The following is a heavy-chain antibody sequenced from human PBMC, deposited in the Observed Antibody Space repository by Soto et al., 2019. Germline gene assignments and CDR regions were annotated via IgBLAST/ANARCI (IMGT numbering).Heavy chain of an antibody. CDR1: GGTFSSYT. J-gene: IGHJ4*02. Sequence: QVQLVQSGAEVKKPGSSVKVSCQASGGTFSSYTISWVRQAPGQGLEWMGRIIPILGIANYAQKFQGRVTITADKSTSTAYMELSSLRAEDTAVYYCAGVYYYGSGSPLYFDYWGQGTLVTVSS. V-gene: IGHV1-69*02. CDR3: AGVYYYGSGSPLYFDY. D-gene: IGHD3-10*01. CDR2: IIPILGIA.